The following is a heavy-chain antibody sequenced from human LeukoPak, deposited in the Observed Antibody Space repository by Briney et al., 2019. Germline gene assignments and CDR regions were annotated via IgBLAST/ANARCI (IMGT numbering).Heavy chain of an antibody. Sequence: SETLSLTCAVYGGSFSGYYRSWIRQPPGKGLEWIGEINHSGSTNYNPSLKSRVTISVDTSKNQFSLKLSSVTAADTAVYYCARIDAFDIWGQGTMVTVSS. CDR2: INHSGST. CDR3: ARIDAFDI. CDR1: GGSFSGYY. V-gene: IGHV4-34*01. J-gene: IGHJ3*02.